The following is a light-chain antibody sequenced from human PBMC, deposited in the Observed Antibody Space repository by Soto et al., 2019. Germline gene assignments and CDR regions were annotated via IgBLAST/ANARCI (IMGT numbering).Light chain of an antibody. J-gene: IGKJ1*01. CDR1: QSIQSD. V-gene: IGKV3-15*01. CDR3: QQYNNWPWT. Sequence: EIMMTQSPATLSVSPGERAALSCRASQSIQSDLAWYQQKPGQGPRLLIYGASTRATGIPVRFSGSGSGTEFTLTISRLQSEDFVLYFCQQYNNWPWTFGQGTKVEI. CDR2: GAS.